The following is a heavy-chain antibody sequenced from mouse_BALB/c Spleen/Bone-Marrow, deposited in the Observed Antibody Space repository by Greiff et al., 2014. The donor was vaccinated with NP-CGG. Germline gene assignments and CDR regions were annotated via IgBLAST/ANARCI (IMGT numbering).Heavy chain of an antibody. CDR2: IYPSDSYA. D-gene: IGHD2-2*01. CDR1: GYTFTNYW. Sequence: SGAELVRPGASVKLSCKASGYTFTNYWINWVKQRPGQGLEWIGNIYPSDSYANYNQKFKDKATLTVDKSSSTAYMQLSSPTSEDSAVYYCTRWLPYAMDCWGQGTSVTVSS. J-gene: IGHJ4*01. V-gene: IGHV1-69*02. CDR3: TRWLPYAMDC.